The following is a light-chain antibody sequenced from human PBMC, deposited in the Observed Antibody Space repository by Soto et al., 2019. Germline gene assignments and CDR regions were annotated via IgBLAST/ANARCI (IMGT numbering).Light chain of an antibody. J-gene: IGKJ5*01. CDR1: QTVSSS. V-gene: IGKV3-15*01. Sequence: EILMTQSPATLSLSAGERLTLSCRASQTVSSSLAWYRQKPGQAPRLLIYAASTRATGIPARFSGSGSGTELTLTISSLQSEDFAVYYCQQYNNWPPITFGQGTRLEIK. CDR2: AAS. CDR3: QQYNNWPPIT.